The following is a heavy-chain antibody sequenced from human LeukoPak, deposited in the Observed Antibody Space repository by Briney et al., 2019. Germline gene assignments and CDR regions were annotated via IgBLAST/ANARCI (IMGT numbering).Heavy chain of an antibody. J-gene: IGHJ3*02. V-gene: IGHV4-34*01. D-gene: IGHD3-22*01. CDR2: INHSGST. Sequence: SETLSLTCAGYGGSFSGYYWNWIRQPPGKGLEWIGEINHSGSTNYNPSLKSRVTISVDTSKNQFSLKLSSVTAADTAVYYCARSPTNGYYYDSSGYYRDAFDIWGQGTMVTVSS. CDR3: ARSPTNGYYYDSSGYYRDAFDI. CDR1: GGSFSGYY.